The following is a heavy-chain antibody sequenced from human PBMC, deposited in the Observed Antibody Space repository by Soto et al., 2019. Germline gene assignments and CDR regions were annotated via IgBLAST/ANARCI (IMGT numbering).Heavy chain of an antibody. Sequence: QVQLVESGGDVVQPGRSLRLSCEVSGFFFSDYAMHWVRQAPGTGLEWVSVISYDGSTKYYAGSVKARFTISRDNSENSRVLQMTSLGPDETTVYYCERQQYNMSTWFSFGYWGQGTLVTVAS. J-gene: IGHJ4*02. CDR1: GFFFSDYA. CDR3: ERQQYNMSTWFSFGY. D-gene: IGHD1-1*01. V-gene: IGHV3-30-3*01. CDR2: ISYDGSTK.